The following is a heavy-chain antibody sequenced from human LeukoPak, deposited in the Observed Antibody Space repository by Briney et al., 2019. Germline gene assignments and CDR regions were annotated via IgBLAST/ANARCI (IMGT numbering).Heavy chain of an antibody. V-gene: IGHV3-33*01. J-gene: IGHJ4*02. Sequence: TGGSLRLSCAAPGFTFSSYGMHWVRQAPGKGLEWVAVIWYDGSNKYYADSVKGRFTISRDNSKNTLYLQMNSLRAEDTAVYYCARAEMATTKFDYWGQGTLVTVSP. CDR1: GFTFSSYG. CDR3: ARAEMATTKFDY. D-gene: IGHD5-24*01. CDR2: IWYDGSNK.